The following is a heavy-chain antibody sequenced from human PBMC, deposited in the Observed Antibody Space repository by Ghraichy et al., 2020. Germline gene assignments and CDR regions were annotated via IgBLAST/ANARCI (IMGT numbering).Heavy chain of an antibody. CDR3: ARSSSGYYGNWLES. CDR2: INHSGST. J-gene: IGHJ5*01. CDR1: GGSFSGHY. Sequence: SETLSLTCAVYGGSFSGHYWSWIRQPPGKGLEWIGEINHSGSTNHNPSLKSRVTISVDTSKNQFSLKLSSVTAADTAVYYCARSSSGYYGNWLESWGEGTLVTVSS. V-gene: IGHV4-34*01. D-gene: IGHD3-22*01.